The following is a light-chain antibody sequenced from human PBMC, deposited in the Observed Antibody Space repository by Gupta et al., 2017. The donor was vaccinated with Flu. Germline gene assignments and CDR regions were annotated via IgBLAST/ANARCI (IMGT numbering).Light chain of an antibody. J-gene: IGLJ3*02. V-gene: IGLV3-10*01. CDR2: EDS. CDR3: YSTDSSGNQV. CDR1: ALTKKY. Sequence: PGKTARITSSGYALTKKYAYWYQQTSGHPPVLVIYEDSKRPSGIPERFSASSSGTIATITISGAQVEDDADYYCYSTDSSGNQVFGGGTKLTVL.